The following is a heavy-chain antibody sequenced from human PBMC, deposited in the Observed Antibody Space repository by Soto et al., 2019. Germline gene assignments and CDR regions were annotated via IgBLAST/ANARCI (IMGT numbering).Heavy chain of an antibody. Sequence: GGSLRLSCAASRFTFSNYWMSWVRQAPGKGLEWVATIKQDGSDKYYVDSVKGRFTISRDNAKNSLYLQMNSLRAEDTAVYYCASGGVAARPSYYWGQGTLVTVSS. D-gene: IGHD6-6*01. CDR2: IKQDGSDK. J-gene: IGHJ4*02. V-gene: IGHV3-7*03. CDR1: RFTFSNYW. CDR3: ASGGVAARPSYY.